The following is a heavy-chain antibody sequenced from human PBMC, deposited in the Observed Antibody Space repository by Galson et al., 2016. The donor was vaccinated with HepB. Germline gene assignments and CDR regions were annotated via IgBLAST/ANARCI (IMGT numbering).Heavy chain of an antibody. CDR2: ISFDGTKD. CDR1: GFTFSHYG. D-gene: IGHD3-9*01. J-gene: IGHJ4*02. CDR3: AKDPRFYDTLTAYSAYYFDY. V-gene: IGHV3-30*18. Sequence: SLRLSCAASGFTFSHYGMHWVRQAPGKGLEWVAIISFDGTKDYYVDSVKGRFTNSRDNSKNEVYLQMNTLTTEDTAVYFCAKDPRFYDTLTAYSAYYFDYWGQGTLVSVSS.